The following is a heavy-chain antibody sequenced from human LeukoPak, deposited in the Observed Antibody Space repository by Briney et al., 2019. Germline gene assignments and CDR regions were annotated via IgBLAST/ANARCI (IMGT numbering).Heavy chain of an antibody. D-gene: IGHD3-9*01. V-gene: IGHV3-21*01. CDR2: ISSSSSYI. J-gene: IGHJ6*03. CDR1: GFTFSSYA. CDR3: ARGGCGSLRYFDWLCYYYYYYMDV. Sequence: GGSLRLSCAASGFTFSSYAMSWVRQAPGKGLEWVSSISSSSSYIYFADSVKGRFTISRDNAENSLYLQMNSLRAEDTAVYYCARGGCGSLRYFDWLCYYYYYYMDVWGKGTTVTISS.